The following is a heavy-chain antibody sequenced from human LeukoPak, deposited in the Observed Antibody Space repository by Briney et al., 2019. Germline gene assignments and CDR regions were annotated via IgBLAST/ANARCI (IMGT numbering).Heavy chain of an antibody. J-gene: IGHJ4*02. Sequence: SETLSLTCTVSGGSISSYYWSWIRQPPGKGLEWIGYIYYSGSTNYNPSLKSRVTISVDTSKNQFSLKLSSVTAADTAVYYCARYSSGWLGAKYYFDYWGQGTLVTVSS. CDR3: ARYSSGWLGAKYYFDY. CDR1: GGSISSYY. CDR2: IYYSGST. V-gene: IGHV4-59*01. D-gene: IGHD6-19*01.